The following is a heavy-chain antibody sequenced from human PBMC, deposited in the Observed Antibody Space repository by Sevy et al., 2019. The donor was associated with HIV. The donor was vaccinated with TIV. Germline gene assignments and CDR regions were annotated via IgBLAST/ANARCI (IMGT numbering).Heavy chain of an antibody. CDR2: IKQDGSEK. J-gene: IGHJ4*02. D-gene: IGHD5-12*01. CDR3: ARWGPGYSSYVFYDY. Sequence: GGSLRLSCAASGFTFSSYWMSWVRQAPGKGLEWVANIKQDGSEKYYVDSVKGRFTISRDNAKNSLYLQMNSLRAEDTAVYYCARWGPGYSSYVFYDYWGQGTLVTVSS. V-gene: IGHV3-7*01. CDR1: GFTFSSYW.